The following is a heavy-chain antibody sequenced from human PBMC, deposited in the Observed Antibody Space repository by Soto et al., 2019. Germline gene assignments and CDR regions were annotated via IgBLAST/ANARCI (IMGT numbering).Heavy chain of an antibody. V-gene: IGHV6-1*01. CDR2: TYYRSKWYH. J-gene: IGHJ6*02. CDR3: ARAGWSSPGSYYYGMNV. Sequence: SQTLSRTCAISGDSVSSNSAAWNWIRQSPSRGLEWLGRTYYRSKWYHDYAVSVRSRITINPDTSKNQFSLQLNSVTPEDTAVYYCARAGWSSPGSYYYGMNVWGQETTVTVSS. CDR1: GDSVSSNSAA. D-gene: IGHD6-19*01.